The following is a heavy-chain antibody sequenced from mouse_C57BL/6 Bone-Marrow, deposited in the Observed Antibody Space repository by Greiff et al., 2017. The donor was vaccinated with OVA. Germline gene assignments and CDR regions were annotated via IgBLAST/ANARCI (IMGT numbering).Heavy chain of an antibody. CDR3: TRRDYYGSSVYFDV. Sequence: QVQLQQSGAELVRPGASVTLSCKASGYTFTDYEMHWVKQTPVHGLEWIGAIDPETGGTAYNQKFKGKAILTADKSSSTAYMELRSLTSEDSAVYYCTRRDYYGSSVYFDVWGTGTTVTVSS. D-gene: IGHD1-1*01. J-gene: IGHJ1*03. CDR2: IDPETGGT. CDR1: GYTFTDYE. V-gene: IGHV1-15*01.